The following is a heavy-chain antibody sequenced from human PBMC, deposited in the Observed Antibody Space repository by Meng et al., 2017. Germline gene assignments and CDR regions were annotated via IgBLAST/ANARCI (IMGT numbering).Heavy chain of an antibody. CDR1: GFTFSSYG. CDR3: ARDLFAGQWLADY. Sequence: GGSLRLSCAASGFTFSSYGMHWVRQAPGKGLEWVVVIWYDGSNKYYADSVKGRFTISRDNSKNTLYLQMNSLRAEDTAVYYCARDLFAGQWLADYWGQGTLVTVSS. CDR2: IWYDGSNK. J-gene: IGHJ4*02. V-gene: IGHV3-33*01. D-gene: IGHD6-19*01.